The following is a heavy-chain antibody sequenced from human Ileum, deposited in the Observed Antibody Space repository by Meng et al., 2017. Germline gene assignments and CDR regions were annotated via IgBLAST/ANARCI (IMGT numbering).Heavy chain of an antibody. CDR2: IRRDGSEK. D-gene: IGHD6-19*01. V-gene: IGHV3-7*01. CDR3: ATSFDSAGND. CDR1: GFIFSNSW. J-gene: IGHJ4*02. Sequence: GESLKISCKASGFIFSNSWMSWVRQAPGKGLEWLANIRRDGSEKYYLDSVKGRFTISRDNAENSLFLQMNSLTADDTAVYYCATSFDSAGNDWGQGTLVTVSS.